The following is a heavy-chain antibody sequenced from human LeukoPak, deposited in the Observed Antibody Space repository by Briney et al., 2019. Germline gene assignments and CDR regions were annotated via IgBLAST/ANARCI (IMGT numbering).Heavy chain of an antibody. D-gene: IGHD5-24*01. CDR1: GGTFSSYA. CDR3: ARDGRWLQSHYFDY. CDR2: IIPIFGTA. J-gene: IGHJ4*02. Sequence: SVMDSSKASGGTFSSYAISWVRQAPGQGLEWMGGIIPIFGTANYAQKFQGRDTITTDESTSTAYMELSSLRSEDTAVYYCARDGRWLQSHYFDYWGQGSLVSVSS. V-gene: IGHV1-69*05.